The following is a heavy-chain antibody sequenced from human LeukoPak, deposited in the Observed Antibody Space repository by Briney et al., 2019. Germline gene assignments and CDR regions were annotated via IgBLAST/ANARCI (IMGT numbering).Heavy chain of an antibody. V-gene: IGHV4-59*01. J-gene: IGHJ4*02. CDR2: IYHSGST. Sequence: PSETLSLTCTVSGDSISSYYWSWIRQPPGKGLEWIGYIYHSGSTNYNPSLKSRVTISADTSKDQFSLKLDSVTAADTAVYYCATGYSSTWYYFDYWGQGTLVTVSS. CDR1: GDSISSYY. D-gene: IGHD6-13*01. CDR3: ATGYSSTWYYFDY.